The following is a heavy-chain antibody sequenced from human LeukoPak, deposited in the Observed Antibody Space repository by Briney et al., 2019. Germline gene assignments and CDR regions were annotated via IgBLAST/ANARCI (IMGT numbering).Heavy chain of an antibody. CDR1: GYTFTSYG. V-gene: IGHV1-18*01. D-gene: IGHD3-10*01. CDR2: ISAYNGNT. CDR3: ARGTVLLWFGEPSNWYFDL. J-gene: IGHJ2*01. Sequence: ASVKVSCKASGYTFTSYGISWVRQAPGQGLEWMGWISAYNGNTNYAQKLQGRVTMTTDTSTSTAYMELRSLRSDDTAVYYCARGTVLLWFGEPSNWYFDLWGRGTLVTVSS.